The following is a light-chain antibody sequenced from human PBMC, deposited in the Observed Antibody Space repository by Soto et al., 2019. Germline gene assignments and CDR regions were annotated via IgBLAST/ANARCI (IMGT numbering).Light chain of an antibody. CDR3: QQYGSSPFT. CDR2: DTS. CDR1: QSVNSNY. J-gene: IGKJ3*01. V-gene: IGKV3-20*01. Sequence: EIVLMQSPGTLSLSPGERATLSCRASQSVNSNYLAWYQQKPGQAPTVLIFDTSRRATGVPARFSGSGSGTDFTLTISRLESDDFAVYYCQQYGSSPFTFGPGTKVNIK.